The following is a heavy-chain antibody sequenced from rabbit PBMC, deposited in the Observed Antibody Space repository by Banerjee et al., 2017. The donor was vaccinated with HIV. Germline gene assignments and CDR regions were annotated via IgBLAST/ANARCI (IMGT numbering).Heavy chain of an antibody. CDR3: ARDLAGVTGWNFNL. V-gene: IGHV1S45*01. CDR2: IDVATATT. Sequence: QEQLVESGGGLVTLGGSLKLSCKASGIDFSSYGISWVRQAPGKGLEWIACIDVATATTYYASWAKGRFTISKTSWTTVTLQMTSLTAADTATYFCARDLAGVTGWNFNLWGPGTLVTVS. J-gene: IGHJ4*01. D-gene: IGHD4-1*01. CDR1: GIDFSSYG.